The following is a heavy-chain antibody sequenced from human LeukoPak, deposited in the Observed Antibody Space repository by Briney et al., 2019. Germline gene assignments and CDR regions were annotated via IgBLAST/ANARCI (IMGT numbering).Heavy chain of an antibody. CDR2: ISSSSSYI. D-gene: IGHD3-22*01. CDR1: GFTFSSYS. V-gene: IGHV3-21*01. J-gene: IGHJ4*02. CDR3: ARGKYYDSSGYDY. Sequence: PGGSLRLSCAASGFTFSSYSMNWVRRAPGKGLEWVSSISSSSSYIYYADSVKGRFTISRDNAKNSLYLQMNSLRAEDTAVYYCARGKYYDSSGYDYWGQGTLVTVSS.